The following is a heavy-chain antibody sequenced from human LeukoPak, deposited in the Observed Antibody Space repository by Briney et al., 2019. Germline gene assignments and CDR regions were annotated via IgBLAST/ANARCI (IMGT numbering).Heavy chain of an antibody. D-gene: IGHD3-10*01. CDR3: ATYPLHYGSGSAIDY. V-gene: IGHV1-18*01. CDR1: GYTFTSYG. J-gene: IGHJ4*02. Sequence: ASVKVSCKASGYTFTSYGISWVRQAPGQGLAWMGWISAYNGNTNYAQKLQGRVTMTTDTSTSTAYMELRGLRSDDTAVYYCATYPLHYGSGSAIDYWGQGTLVTVSS. CDR2: ISAYNGNT.